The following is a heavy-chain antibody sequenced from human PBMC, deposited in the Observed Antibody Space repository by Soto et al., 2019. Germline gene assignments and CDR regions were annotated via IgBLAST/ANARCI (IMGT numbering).Heavy chain of an antibody. V-gene: IGHV3-48*02. CDR1: GFTFSSYS. Sequence: GGSLRLSCAASGFTFSSYSMNWVRQAPGKGLEWVSYISSSSTIYYADSVKGRFTISRDNAKNSLYLQMNSLRDEDTAVYYCASRSYGSGRYHYYYGMDVWGQGTTVTVSS. CDR3: ASRSYGSGRYHYYYGMDV. D-gene: IGHD3-10*01. CDR2: ISSSSTI. J-gene: IGHJ6*02.